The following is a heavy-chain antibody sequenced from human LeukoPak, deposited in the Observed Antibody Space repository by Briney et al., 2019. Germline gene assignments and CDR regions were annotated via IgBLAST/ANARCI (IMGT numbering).Heavy chain of an antibody. CDR2: IWYDGSDK. V-gene: IGHV3-33*01. CDR1: GFTFSSYG. J-gene: IGHJ6*02. CDR3: ARGLSNYYYNMDV. Sequence: PGGSLRLSCAASGFTFSSYGMHWVRQAPGKGLEWVAVIWYDGSDKYYADSVKGRFTISRDNSKNTLYLKMNKLRAEDKAVYYCARGLSNYYYNMDVWGQGTTVTVSS.